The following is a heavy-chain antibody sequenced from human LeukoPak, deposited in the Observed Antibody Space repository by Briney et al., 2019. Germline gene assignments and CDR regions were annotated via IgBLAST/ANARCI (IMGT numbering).Heavy chain of an antibody. CDR3: ARDLELMSSTPGGY. D-gene: IGHD2-2*01. V-gene: IGHV3-66*01. Sequence: QPGGSLRLSCAASGFTFSAFWMPWVRQVPGKGLEWVSVIYSGGSTYYADSVKGRFTISRDNSKNTLYLQMNSLRAEDTAVYYCARDLELMSSTPGGYWGQGALVTVSS. CDR1: GFTFSAFW. CDR2: IYSGGST. J-gene: IGHJ4*02.